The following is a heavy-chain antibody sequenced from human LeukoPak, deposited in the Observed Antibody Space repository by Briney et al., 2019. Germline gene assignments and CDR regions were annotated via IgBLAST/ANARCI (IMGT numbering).Heavy chain of an antibody. J-gene: IGHJ4*02. Sequence: ASVTVSCKASGYTFTGAYIHWVRQAPGQGPEWMRWINSYSGGTNYAQKFQGRVTLTRDTSLGTAYMELSRLRSDDTAVYYCARQGEAASFDYWGQGTLVTVSS. CDR3: ARQGEAASFDY. CDR1: GYTFTGAY. V-gene: IGHV1-2*02. CDR2: INSYSGGT. D-gene: IGHD6-13*01.